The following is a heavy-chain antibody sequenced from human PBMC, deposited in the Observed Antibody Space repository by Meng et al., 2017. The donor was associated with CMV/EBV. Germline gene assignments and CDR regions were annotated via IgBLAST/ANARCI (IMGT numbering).Heavy chain of an antibody. J-gene: IGHJ4*02. V-gene: IGHV1-2*02. Sequence: CKASGYTFTGYYMHWVRQAPGQGLEWMGWINPNSGGTNYAQKFQGGVTMTRDTSISTAYMELSRLRSDGTAVYYCARESNVDTAMVDYWGQGTLVTVSS. CDR2: INPNSGGT. CDR1: GYTFTGYY. CDR3: ARESNVDTAMVDY. D-gene: IGHD5-18*01.